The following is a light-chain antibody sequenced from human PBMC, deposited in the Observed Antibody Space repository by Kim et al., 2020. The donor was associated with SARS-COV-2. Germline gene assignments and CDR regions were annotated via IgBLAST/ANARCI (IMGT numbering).Light chain of an antibody. Sequence: SASVGDRVTLTCRASQGISSYLAWYQQKPGKAPKLLIYAASTLQSGVPSRFSGSGSGTEFTLTISSLQPEDFATYYCQQLNSYLYTFGQGTKLEI. V-gene: IGKV1-9*01. J-gene: IGKJ2*01. CDR3: QQLNSYLYT. CDR1: QGISSY. CDR2: AAS.